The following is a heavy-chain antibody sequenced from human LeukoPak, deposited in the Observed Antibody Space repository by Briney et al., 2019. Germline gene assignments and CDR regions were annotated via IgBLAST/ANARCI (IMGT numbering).Heavy chain of an antibody. CDR1: GFTFSSYW. CDR3: AREGDSSGYYVDY. D-gene: IGHD3-22*01. J-gene: IGHJ4*02. Sequence: GGSLRLSCAASGFTFSSYWMSWVRQAPGKGLEWVANIKQDGSEKYYVDSVKGRFTISRDNAKNSLYLQMSSLRAEDTAVYHCAREGDSSGYYVDYWGQGTLVTVSS. V-gene: IGHV3-7*01. CDR2: IKQDGSEK.